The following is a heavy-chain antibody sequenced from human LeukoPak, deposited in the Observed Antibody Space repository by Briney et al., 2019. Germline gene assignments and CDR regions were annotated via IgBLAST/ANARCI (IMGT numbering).Heavy chain of an antibody. CDR2: ISAYNGNT. CDR1: GYTFISYG. Sequence: ASVKVSCKASGYTFISYGISWVRQAPGQGLEWMGWISAYNGNTNYAQKLQDRVTMTTDTSTSTAYMELRSLRSDDTAVYYCARDNRPWCSGGSCRGDFGGKGTRVPVSS. CDR3: ARDNRPWCSGGSCRGDF. J-gene: IGHJ6*03. D-gene: IGHD2-15*01. V-gene: IGHV1-18*01.